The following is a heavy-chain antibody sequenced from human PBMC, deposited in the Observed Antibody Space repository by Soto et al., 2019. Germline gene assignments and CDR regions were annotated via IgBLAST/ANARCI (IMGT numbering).Heavy chain of an antibody. CDR3: ARVRGAFGMDV. CDR2: ISSRSTSI. CDR1: GFTFSTYN. D-gene: IGHD2-15*01. J-gene: IGHJ6*02. V-gene: IGHV3-21*01. Sequence: VQLVESGGGLVNPGESLRLSCVGSGFTFSTYNMNWVRQAPGKGLEWVSSISSRSTSIDYADSVKGRFTISRDNAKNSLSLQMNSLRAEDTAVYYCARVRGAFGMDVWGQGTTVAVSS.